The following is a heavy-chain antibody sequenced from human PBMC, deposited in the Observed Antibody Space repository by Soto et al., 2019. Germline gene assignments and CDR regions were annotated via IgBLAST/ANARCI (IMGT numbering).Heavy chain of an antibody. Sequence: QVQLQESGPGLVKPSQTLSLTCTVSGGSVSSGGNYWSWIRQHPGKGLEWIGYTYDSGTTSYNPSLKSRLTISGDTSKNQLSLNLIAVTAADTGVYYCASGGVRTMFRHWGQGTLVTVSS. CDR3: ASGGVRTMFRH. J-gene: IGHJ4*02. V-gene: IGHV4-31*03. CDR2: TYDSGTT. D-gene: IGHD3-10*01. CDR1: GGSVSSGGNY.